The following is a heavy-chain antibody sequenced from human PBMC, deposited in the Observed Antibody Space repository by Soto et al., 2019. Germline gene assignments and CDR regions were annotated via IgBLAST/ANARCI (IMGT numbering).Heavy chain of an antibody. CDR3: ARDRVRGGYYDFWSDPPYYYYYGMDV. J-gene: IGHJ6*02. Sequence: GGALRLSCAASGFTFSDYYMSWIRQAPGKGLEGVSYISSSGSTIYYADSVKGRFTISRDNAKNSLYLQMNSLRAEDTAVYYCARDRVRGGYYDFWSDPPYYYYYGMDVWGQGTTVTVSS. CDR1: GFTFSDYY. D-gene: IGHD3-3*01. V-gene: IGHV3-11*01. CDR2: ISSSGSTI.